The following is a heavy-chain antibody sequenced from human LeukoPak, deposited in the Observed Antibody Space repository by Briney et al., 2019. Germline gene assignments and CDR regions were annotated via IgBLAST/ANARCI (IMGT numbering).Heavy chain of an antibody. CDR3: ARATNFYYYYGMDV. J-gene: IGHJ6*02. CDR1: GYIFTSYY. D-gene: IGHD1-26*01. Sequence: ASVKVSCKTSGYIFTSYYIHWVRQAPGQGLEWMGIINPSSGATNYAQKFQGRVTMTRDTSTSTVYMELSSQRSEDTAVYYCARATNFYYYYGMDVWGQGTTVTVSS. CDR2: INPSSGAT. V-gene: IGHV1-46*01.